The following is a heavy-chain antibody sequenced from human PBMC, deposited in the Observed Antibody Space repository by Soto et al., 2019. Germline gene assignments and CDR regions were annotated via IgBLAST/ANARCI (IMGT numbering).Heavy chain of an antibody. CDR3: ARDRRQLDAFDI. D-gene: IGHD6-13*01. CDR2: ISYDGSNK. V-gene: IGHV3-30-3*01. CDR1: GFTFSSYA. Sequence: QVQLVESGGGVVQPGRSLRLSCAASGFTFSSYAMHWVRQAPGKGLEWVAVISYDGSNKYYADSVKGRFTISRDNSKNTLYLQMNSLRAEDTAVYYCARDRRQLDAFDIWGQGTMVTVSS. J-gene: IGHJ3*02.